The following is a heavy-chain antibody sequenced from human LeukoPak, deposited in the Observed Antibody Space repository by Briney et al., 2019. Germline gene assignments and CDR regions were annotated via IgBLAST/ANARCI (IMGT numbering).Heavy chain of an antibody. Sequence: SQTLSLTCTVSGDSISSGGYYWSWIRQSPERGLEWIAYIYYSGIAYYNPSLKSRVTMSIDSSKNQFSLKLSSVTAADTAIYYCARHDERQQLGFDPWGQGTLVTVSS. CDR3: ARHDERQQLGFDP. CDR1: GDSISSGGYY. J-gene: IGHJ5*02. D-gene: IGHD6-13*01. V-gene: IGHV4-30-4*01. CDR2: IYYSGIA.